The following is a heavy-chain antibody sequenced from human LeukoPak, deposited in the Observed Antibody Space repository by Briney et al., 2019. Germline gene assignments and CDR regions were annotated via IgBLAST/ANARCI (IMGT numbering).Heavy chain of an antibody. CDR2: ISNSDDST. V-gene: IGHV3-23*01. CDR3: AKATGYLL. Sequence: GGSLRLSCAASGFPFSSYAMSWVRQAPGKGLEWVSTISNSDDSTYYADSVKGRFTISRDNSESTLFLRMNSLRAEDTAVYHCAKATGYLLWGQGTLVIVSS. D-gene: IGHD1-14*01. J-gene: IGHJ1*01. CDR1: GFPFSSYA.